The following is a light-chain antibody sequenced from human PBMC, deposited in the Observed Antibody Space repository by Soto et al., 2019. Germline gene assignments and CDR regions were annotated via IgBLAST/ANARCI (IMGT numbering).Light chain of an antibody. CDR2: GAS. CDR1: QGVSRN. CDR3: QQYHTWPIT. V-gene: IGKV3-15*01. Sequence: DIDMTQSPATLSVAPGDRVTFSCRASQGVSRNLDWYQHKPGQAPRLLISGASTGATGIPSRFSGSGSGTEFTLTISSLQSEDCAIYYCQQYHTWPITFGGGTKVEIK. J-gene: IGKJ4*01.